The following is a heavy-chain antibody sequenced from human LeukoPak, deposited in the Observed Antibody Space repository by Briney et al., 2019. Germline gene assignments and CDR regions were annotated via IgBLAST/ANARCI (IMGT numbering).Heavy chain of an antibody. V-gene: IGHV3-15*01. J-gene: IGHJ4*02. D-gene: IGHD6-19*01. Sequence: PGGSLRLSCAASGFTFSNAWMSWVRQAPGKGLEWVGRIKSKTDGGTTDYAAPVKGRFTISRDDSKNTLYLQTNSLKTEDTAVYYCTTDLGSGWRLYYFDYWGQGTLVTVSS. CDR2: IKSKTDGGTT. CDR1: GFTFSNAW. CDR3: TTDLGSGWRLYYFDY.